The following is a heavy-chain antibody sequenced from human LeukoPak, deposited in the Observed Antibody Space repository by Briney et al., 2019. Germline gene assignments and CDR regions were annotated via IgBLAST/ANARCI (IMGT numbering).Heavy chain of an antibody. CDR2: ISYDGSNK. J-gene: IGHJ6*02. CDR1: GFTFSSYA. CDR3: ARERGRVVAGTPHGMVV. V-gene: IGHV3-30-3*01. Sequence: SGGSLRLSCAASGFTFSSYAMHWVRQAAGKGLGWVAVISYDGSNKYYADSVKGRFTISRDNSKNTLYLQMNSLRAEDTAVYYCARERGRVVAGTPHGMVVWGQGTTVTVSS. D-gene: IGHD6-19*01.